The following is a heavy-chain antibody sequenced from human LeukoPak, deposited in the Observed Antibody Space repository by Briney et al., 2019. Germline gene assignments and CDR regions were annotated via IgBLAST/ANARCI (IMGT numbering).Heavy chain of an antibody. D-gene: IGHD2-21*01. V-gene: IGHV3-53*01. J-gene: IGHJ4*02. CDR3: AKGIAVMMVAPGY. CDR1: GFTVSSNY. CDR2: IYSNNIT. Sequence: PGGSLRLSCAASGFTVSSNYMTWVRQAPGKGLEWVSVIYSNNITFYADSVKGRFTISRDKSKNTLYLQTNSLRAEDTAVYYCAKGIAVMMVAPGYWGQGTLVTVSS.